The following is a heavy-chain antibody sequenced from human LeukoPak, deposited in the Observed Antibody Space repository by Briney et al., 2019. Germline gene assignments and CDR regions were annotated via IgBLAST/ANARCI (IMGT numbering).Heavy chain of an antibody. CDR3: ARDDCSSTSCYTEFDYYYYYMDV. D-gene: IGHD2-2*02. CDR1: GFTFSSYS. V-gene: IGHV3-48*01. J-gene: IGHJ6*03. Sequence: PGGSLRLSCAASGFTFSSYSMNWVRQAPGKGLEWVSYISSSSSTIYYADSVKGRFTISRDNAKNSLYLQMNSLRAEDTAVYYCARDDCSSTSCYTEFDYYYYYMDVWGKGTTVTVSS. CDR2: ISSSSSTI.